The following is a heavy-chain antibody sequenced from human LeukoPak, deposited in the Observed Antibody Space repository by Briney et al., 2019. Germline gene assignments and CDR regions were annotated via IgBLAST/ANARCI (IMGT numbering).Heavy chain of an antibody. CDR1: GYTFTSYD. V-gene: IGHV1-69*13. J-gene: IGHJ5*02. CDR2: IIPIFGTA. CDR3: AREVVVVAATVKAVNWFDP. D-gene: IGHD2-15*01. Sequence: SVKVSCKASGYTFTSYDISWVRQAPGQGLEWMGGIIPIFGTANYAQKLQGRVTITADESTSTAYMELSSLRSEDAAVYYCAREVVVVAATVKAVNWFDPWGQGTLVTVSS.